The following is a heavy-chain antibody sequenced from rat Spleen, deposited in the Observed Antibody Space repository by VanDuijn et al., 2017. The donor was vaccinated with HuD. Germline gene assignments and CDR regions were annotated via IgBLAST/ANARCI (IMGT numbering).Heavy chain of an antibody. J-gene: IGHJ4*01. Sequence: EVQLQESGPGLVKPSQSLSLTCSVTGYSITSNYWGWIRKFPGNKMEWMGYINSAGSTNYNPSLKSRISITRDTYKNQFFLQVNSVTTEDTATYYWAKTTVAYYYVLDAWGQGASVTVSS. V-gene: IGHV3-3*01. CDR3: AKTTVAYYYVLDA. CDR2: INSAGST. CDR1: GYSITSNY. D-gene: IGHD1-3*01.